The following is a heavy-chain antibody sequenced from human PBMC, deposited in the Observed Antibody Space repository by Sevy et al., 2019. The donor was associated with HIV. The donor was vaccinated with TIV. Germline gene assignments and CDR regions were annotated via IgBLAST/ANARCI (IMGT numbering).Heavy chain of an antibody. CDR3: TRGYYYDSSGYSDY. CDR1: GFTFGDYA. Sequence: GGSLRLSCTGSGFTFGDYAMSWFRQAPGMGLEWVGFIRSKDYGGATEYAASVKARFTISRDDSKSIANLQMNNLKTEDTAVYYCTRGYYYDSSGYSDYWGQGTLVTVSS. J-gene: IGHJ4*02. V-gene: IGHV3-49*03. D-gene: IGHD3-22*01. CDR2: IRSKDYGGAT.